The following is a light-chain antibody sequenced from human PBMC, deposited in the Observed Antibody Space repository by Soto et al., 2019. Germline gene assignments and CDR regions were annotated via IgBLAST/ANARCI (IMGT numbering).Light chain of an antibody. Sequence: EIVLTQSPGTLSLSPGERATLSCRTSETITSTYLAWYQQKPGQPPRLLIYAASSRATAIPDRFSGSGSGTDFTLTISRLEPEDFAVYYCQLFGGLPRYTFGQGTKLEIK. V-gene: IGKV3-20*01. CDR2: AAS. CDR3: QLFGGLPRYT. CDR1: ETITSTY. J-gene: IGKJ2*01.